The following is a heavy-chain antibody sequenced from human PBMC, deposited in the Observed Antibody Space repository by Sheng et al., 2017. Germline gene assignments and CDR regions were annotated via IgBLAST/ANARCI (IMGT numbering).Heavy chain of an antibody. D-gene: IGHD1-1*01. CDR2: TSSSGSTI. Sequence: QVQLVESGGGLVKPGGSLRLSCAASGFTFSDYYMSWIRQAPGKGLEWISYTSSSGSTIYYADSVKGRFTVSRDNAQNSLFLQMNSLRAEDTAVYYCAGAFMTNYHYFDVWGQGTLVTVSS. V-gene: IGHV3-11*04. J-gene: IGHJ4*02. CDR1: GFTFSDYY. CDR3: AGAFMTNYHYFDV.